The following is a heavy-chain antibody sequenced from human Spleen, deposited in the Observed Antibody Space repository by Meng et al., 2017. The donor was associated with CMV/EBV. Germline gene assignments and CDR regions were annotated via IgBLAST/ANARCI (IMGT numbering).Heavy chain of an antibody. CDR3: ARGVGAKIGFDP. V-gene: IGHV1-2*02. Sequence: CKASRYPFTGYYMPWVRQAPGQGLGWMGWINPNSGGTNFAQKFQGRVTMTRDTSISTAYMELRRLTSDDTAVYYCARGVGAKIGFDPWGQGTLVTVSS. CDR2: INPNSGGT. J-gene: IGHJ5*02. CDR1: RYPFTGYY. D-gene: IGHD1-26*01.